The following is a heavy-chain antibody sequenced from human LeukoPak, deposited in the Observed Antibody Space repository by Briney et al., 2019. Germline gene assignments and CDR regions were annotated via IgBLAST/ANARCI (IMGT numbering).Heavy chain of an antibody. CDR1: GFTFSSYS. V-gene: IGHV3-21*01. Sequence: GGSLRLSCAASGFTFSSYSMNWVRQAPGKGLEWVSSISSSSSYIYYADSVKGRFTISRDNAKNSLYLQMNGLRAEDTAVYYCARDMDPYDYVWGSYKRGDLFDYWGQGTLVTVSS. CDR3: ARDMDPYDYVWGSYKRGDLFDY. D-gene: IGHD3-16*01. CDR2: ISSSSSYI. J-gene: IGHJ4*02.